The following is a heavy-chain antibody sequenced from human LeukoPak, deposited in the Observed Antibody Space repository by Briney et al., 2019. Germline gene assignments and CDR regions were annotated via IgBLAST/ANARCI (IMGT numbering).Heavy chain of an antibody. Sequence: GGSLRLSCAASGFTFSTYSMNWVRQAPGKGLEWVSSISSSSSYKYYADSVKGRFTISRDNSKNTLYLQMNSLRAEDTAVYYCGVVPVGYWGQGTLVTVSS. CDR1: GFTFSTYS. D-gene: IGHD2-2*01. CDR3: GVVPVGY. CDR2: ISSSSSYK. V-gene: IGHV3-21*01. J-gene: IGHJ4*02.